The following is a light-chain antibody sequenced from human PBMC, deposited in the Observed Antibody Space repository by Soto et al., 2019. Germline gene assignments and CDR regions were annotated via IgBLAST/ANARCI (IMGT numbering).Light chain of an antibody. Sequence: QSALTQTASVSASPGQSITITCSGTSSDVGSYNLVYWYQHYAGKAPKLIIYEGSRRTSGVSDSFSGSKSGNTASLPISGIQADGEADYYCCSYAASRTLVFGGGTKLTVL. CDR2: EGS. CDR3: CSYAASRTLV. CDR1: SSDVGSYNL. J-gene: IGLJ3*02. V-gene: IGLV2-23*01.